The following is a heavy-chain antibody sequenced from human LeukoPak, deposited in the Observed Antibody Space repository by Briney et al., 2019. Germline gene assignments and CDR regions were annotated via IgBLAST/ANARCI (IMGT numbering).Heavy chain of an antibody. V-gene: IGHV4-4*07. CDR3: ARDTGDGMDV. CDR1: GGSLSSYY. J-gene: IGHJ6*02. Sequence: SDPLSLTCTVSGGSLSSYYGSWIRQPAGKGLEWIGRIYTSGSTSYNPSLKSRVTMSVDTSKNQFSLKLSSVTAADTAVYYCARDTGDGMDVWGQGTTVTVSS. CDR2: IYTSGST. D-gene: IGHD1-1*01.